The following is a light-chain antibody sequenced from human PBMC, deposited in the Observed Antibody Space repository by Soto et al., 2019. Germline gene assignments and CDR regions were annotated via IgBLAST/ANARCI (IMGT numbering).Light chain of an antibody. Sequence: EIVLTQSPATLSLSPGERATLSCRASQSVSSYLAWYQQKPGQAPRLLIYDAFNRATGIPARFSGSGSGTDFTLTISSLEPEDFAVYYCQQRRTWPLLWTFGGGTKVEI. CDR1: QSVSSY. J-gene: IGKJ4*01. CDR2: DAF. CDR3: QQRRTWPLLWT. V-gene: IGKV3-11*01.